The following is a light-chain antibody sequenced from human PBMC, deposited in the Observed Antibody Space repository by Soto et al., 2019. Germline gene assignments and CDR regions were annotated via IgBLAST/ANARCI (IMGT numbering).Light chain of an antibody. V-gene: IGLV2-23*02. CDR3: CSYAGSSSAYV. Sequence: SVLTQPASVSGSPGQSITISCTGTSSDVGSYNVVSWYQQHPGKAPKLLIYEVSKRPSGVSDRLSGSKSGNTASLTISGLQAEDEADYHCCSYAGSSSAYVFGTGTKVTVL. CDR1: SSDVGSYNV. CDR2: EVS. J-gene: IGLJ1*01.